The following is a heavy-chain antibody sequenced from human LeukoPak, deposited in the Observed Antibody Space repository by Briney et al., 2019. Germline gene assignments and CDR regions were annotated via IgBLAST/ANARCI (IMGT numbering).Heavy chain of an antibody. J-gene: IGHJ4*02. CDR2: ISGGTT. Sequence: GGSLRLSCAASGFTISTYGMSWVRQAPRKGLEWVSSISGGTTYYADSVKGRFTISRDNSKNTLYLQMNSLRAEDTAVYYCATDIRVVKGLGSIDYWGQGTRVTVSS. D-gene: IGHD3-3*01. V-gene: IGHV3-23*01. CDR3: ATDIRVVKGLGSIDY. CDR1: GFTISTYG.